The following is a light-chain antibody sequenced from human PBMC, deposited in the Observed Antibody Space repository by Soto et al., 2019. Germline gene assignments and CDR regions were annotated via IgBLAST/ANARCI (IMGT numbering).Light chain of an antibody. CDR1: SSDVGKYDY. J-gene: IGLJ1*01. Sequence: QSALTQPPSASGSPGQSVTISCTGTSSDVGKYDYVSWFQHHPGKAPKLIIYEVSKRPSGVPDRFSGSKSGSTASLTVSGLQTEDETDYYCNSYVDGRHVLGTGTKVTVL. V-gene: IGLV2-8*01. CDR3: NSYVDGRHV. CDR2: EVS.